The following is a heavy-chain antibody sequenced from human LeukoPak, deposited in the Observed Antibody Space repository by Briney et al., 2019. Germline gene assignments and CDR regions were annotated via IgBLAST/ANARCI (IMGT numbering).Heavy chain of an antibody. D-gene: IGHD1-1*01. J-gene: IGHJ4*02. CDR2: IRNDGGNK. CDR3: AKEKQLEPFDC. V-gene: IGHV3-30*02. Sequence: GGSLRLSCTTSGFSFSTYGMHWVRQAPGKGLEWVAFIRNDGGNKYYADSVKGRFTISRDNSKNTLDLQMNSLRVEDTAVYYCAKEKQLEPFDCWGQGTLVTVSS. CDR1: GFSFSTYG.